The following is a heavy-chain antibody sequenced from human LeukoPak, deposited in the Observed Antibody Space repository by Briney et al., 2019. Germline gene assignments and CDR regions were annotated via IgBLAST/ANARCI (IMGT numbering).Heavy chain of an antibody. Sequence: GGSLRLSCAASGFTVSSNYMSWVRQAPGKGLEWVSVIYSGGSTYYADSVKGRFTISRDNSKNTLYLQMNSLRAEDTAVYYCARDNYDILTGYYKPDYYYGMDDWGQGTTVTVSS. CDR1: GFTVSSNY. V-gene: IGHV3-66*01. CDR2: IYSGGST. CDR3: ARDNYDILTGYYKPDYYYGMDD. J-gene: IGHJ6*02. D-gene: IGHD3-9*01.